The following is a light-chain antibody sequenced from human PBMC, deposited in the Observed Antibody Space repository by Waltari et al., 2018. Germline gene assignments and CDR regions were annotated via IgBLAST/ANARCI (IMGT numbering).Light chain of an antibody. CDR2: VNSEGSH. CDR3: QTGGHGTWV. J-gene: IGLJ3*02. CDR1: SGHSSNV. V-gene: IGLV4-69*01. Sequence: QLVLTQSPSASASLGASVKLTCTLSSGHSSNVIAWHQQQPEKGPRYLMKVNSEGSHSKGDAIPDLFSGSSSGAERYLTISVRQSEDEADYYCQTGGHGTWVFGGGTKLTAL.